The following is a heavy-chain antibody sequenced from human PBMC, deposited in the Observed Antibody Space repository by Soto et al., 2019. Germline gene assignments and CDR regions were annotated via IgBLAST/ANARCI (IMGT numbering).Heavy chain of an antibody. CDR2: MNPNSGDT. D-gene: IGHD3-10*01. V-gene: IGHV1-8*01. J-gene: IGHJ6*02. CDR3: ARVNYYGSGSYEDFFYYYGLDV. Sequence: GASVKVSCKASGYTFSTYDINWLRQSPGQGLEWVGWMNPNSGDTGYAQKFLGRVTMTRDSSIRTVYMELSSLSSEDTAVYYCARVNYYGSGSYEDFFYYYGLDVWGQGTTVTVSS. CDR1: GYTFSTYD.